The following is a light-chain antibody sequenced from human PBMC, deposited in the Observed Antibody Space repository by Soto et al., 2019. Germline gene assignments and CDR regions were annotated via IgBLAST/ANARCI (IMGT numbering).Light chain of an antibody. J-gene: IGKJ1*01. V-gene: IGKV2-30*01. CDR2: KVS. CDR3: MEGTHWPST. CDR1: QSLVYSDGNTY. Sequence: DVVMTQSPLSLPVTLGQPASISCRSSQSLVYSDGNTYLSWFQQRPGQSPRRLIYKVSNRDSGGPYRFRGSWSRTDFTLRIRRVEAEDVGVYYCMEGTHWPSTFSQGTKVEIK.